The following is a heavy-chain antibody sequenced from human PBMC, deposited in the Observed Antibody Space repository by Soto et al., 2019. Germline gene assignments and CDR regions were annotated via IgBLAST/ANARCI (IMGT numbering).Heavy chain of an antibody. J-gene: IGHJ4*02. CDR1: GFTFSTYG. Sequence: QVQLVESGGGVVQPGRSLRLSCAASGFTFSTYGRHWVRQAPGKGLEWVAVISYDGSNKYYADSVKGRFTISRDNSKNTLYLQMSSLRAEDTAVYYCAKGFSYSVIDYWGQGTLVTVSS. D-gene: IGHD5-18*01. V-gene: IGHV3-30*18. CDR3: AKGFSYSVIDY. CDR2: ISYDGSNK.